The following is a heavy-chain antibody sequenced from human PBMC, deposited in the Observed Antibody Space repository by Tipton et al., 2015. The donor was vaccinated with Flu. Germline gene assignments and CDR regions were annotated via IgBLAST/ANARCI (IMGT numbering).Heavy chain of an antibody. CDR1: GDSISSSNYY. CDR2: IYYSGST. Sequence: TLSLTCTVSGDSISSSNYYWGWIRQPPGRGLEWIGSIYYSGSTYYNPSLKSRVTISVDTSKNQFSLKLSAVTAADTAVYYCARDRGVQGVITDYYYGMDVWGQGTTVTVSS. V-gene: IGHV4-39*07. CDR3: ARDRGVQGVITDYYYGMDV. D-gene: IGHD3-10*01. J-gene: IGHJ6*02.